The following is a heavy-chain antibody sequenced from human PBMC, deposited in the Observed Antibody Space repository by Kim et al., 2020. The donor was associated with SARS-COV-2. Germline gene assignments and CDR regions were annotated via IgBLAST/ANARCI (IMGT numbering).Heavy chain of an antibody. J-gene: IGHJ4*02. V-gene: IGHV3-48*04. CDR2: ISSSSSTI. D-gene: IGHD3-10*01. Sequence: GGSLRLSCAASGFTFSTFGMNWVRQAPGKGLEWLSYISSSSSTIYYADSVKGRFTISRDNAKNSLYLQRNSLRAEDTAVYFCARDCDYYGSWTPDPYYFDYWGQGTLVTVSS. CDR1: GFTFSTFG. CDR3: ARDCDYYGSWTPDPYYFDY.